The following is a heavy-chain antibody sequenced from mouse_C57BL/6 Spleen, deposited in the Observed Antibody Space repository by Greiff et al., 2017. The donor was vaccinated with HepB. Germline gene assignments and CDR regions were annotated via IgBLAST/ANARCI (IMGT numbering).Heavy chain of an antibody. CDR3: ARGKAVDYYAMDY. J-gene: IGHJ4*01. CDR1: GFTFSSYA. V-gene: IGHV5-4*03. CDR2: ISDGGSYT. Sequence: EVKLEESGGGLVKPGGSLKLSCAASGFTFSSYAMSWVRQTPEKRLEWVATISDGGSYTYYPDNVKGRFTISRDNAKKNLYLQMSHLKSEDTAMYYCARGKAVDYYAMDYWGQGTSVTVSS.